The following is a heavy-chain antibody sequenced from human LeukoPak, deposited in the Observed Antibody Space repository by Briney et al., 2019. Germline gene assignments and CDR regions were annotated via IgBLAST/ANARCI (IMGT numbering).Heavy chain of an antibody. D-gene: IGHD3-22*01. Sequence: SETLSLTCTVSGGSISSSSYYWGWIRQPPGKGLEWIGSIYYSGSTYYNPSLKSRVTISVDTSKNQFSLKLSSVTAADTAVYYCARDSDYYDSSGYPGYWGQGTLVTVSS. CDR1: GGSISSSSYY. J-gene: IGHJ4*02. V-gene: IGHV4-39*07. CDR3: ARDSDYYDSSGYPGY. CDR2: IYYSGST.